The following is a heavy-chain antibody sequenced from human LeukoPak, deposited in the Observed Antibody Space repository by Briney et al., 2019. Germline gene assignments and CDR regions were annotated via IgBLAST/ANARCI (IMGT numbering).Heavy chain of an antibody. CDR2: ISGSGGST. J-gene: IGHJ6*03. D-gene: IGHD6-13*01. Sequence: GGSLRLSCAASGFTFSSYAMSWVRQAPGKGLEWVSAISGSGGSTYYADSVKGRFTISRDNSKNTLYLQMNSLRAEDTAVYYCAKDPAKYSSSWFNYYSYMDVWGKGDTVTVSS. CDR1: GFTFSSYA. V-gene: IGHV3-23*01. CDR3: AKDPAKYSSSWFNYYSYMDV.